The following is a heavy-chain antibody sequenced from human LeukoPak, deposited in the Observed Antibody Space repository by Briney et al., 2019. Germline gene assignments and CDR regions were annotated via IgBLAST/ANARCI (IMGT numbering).Heavy chain of an antibody. Sequence: GGSLRLSCAASGFTFSSYWMHWVRQVPGKGLLWVSRVNSDGSSTSYADSVKGRFTISRDNAKNTLYLQMNSLRAEDTAVNYCAKGSRDGYNTFQHWGQGTLVTVSS. CDR3: AKGSRDGYNTFQH. CDR1: GFTFSSYW. J-gene: IGHJ1*01. CDR2: VNSDGSST. V-gene: IGHV3-74*01. D-gene: IGHD5-24*01.